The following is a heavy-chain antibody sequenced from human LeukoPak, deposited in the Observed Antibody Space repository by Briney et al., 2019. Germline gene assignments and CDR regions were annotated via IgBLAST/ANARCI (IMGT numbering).Heavy chain of an antibody. CDR1: GFTFSSYA. CDR2: ISGSGGST. D-gene: IGHD3-3*01. CDR3: AKDPNYDFWSGYHFDY. V-gene: IGHV3-23*01. Sequence: GGSLRLSCAASGFTFSSYAMSWVRQAPGKGLEWVSAISGSGGSTYYADSVKGRFTISRDNSKNTLYLQMNSLRAEDTAVYYCAKDPNYDFWSGYHFDYWGQGNLVTVSS. J-gene: IGHJ4*02.